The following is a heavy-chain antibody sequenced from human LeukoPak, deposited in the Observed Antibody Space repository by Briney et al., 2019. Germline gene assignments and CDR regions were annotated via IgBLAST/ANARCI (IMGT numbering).Heavy chain of an antibody. CDR1: GGSISSYY. CDR3: VDLPGY. J-gene: IGHJ4*02. Sequence: SETLSLTCTVSGGSISSYYWSWIRQPPGKGLEWIGYIYYSGSTNYNLSLKSRVTISVDTSKKQFSLRLTSVTAADTAVYYCVDLPGYWGQGTLVTVSS. V-gene: IGHV4-59*08. CDR2: IYYSGST.